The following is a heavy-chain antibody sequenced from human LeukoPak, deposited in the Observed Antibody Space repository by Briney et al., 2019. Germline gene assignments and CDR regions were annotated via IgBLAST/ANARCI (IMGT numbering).Heavy chain of an antibody. Sequence: SETLSLTCTASGGSTSSYYWSWIRQPPGKGLDWIGYIYYSGCTNYNPSLKSRVTISVDNSKNQFSLKLSPVTAADTAVYYCARGKTAMDAWGQGTLVTVSS. CDR3: ARGKTAMDA. D-gene: IGHD5-18*01. CDR1: GGSTSSYY. J-gene: IGHJ5*02. V-gene: IGHV4-59*01. CDR2: IYYSGCT.